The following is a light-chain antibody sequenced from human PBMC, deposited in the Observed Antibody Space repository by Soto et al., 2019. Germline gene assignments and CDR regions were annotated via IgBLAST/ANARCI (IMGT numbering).Light chain of an antibody. CDR1: QSISTY. V-gene: IGKV1-39*01. CDR2: DAS. J-gene: IGKJ5*01. Sequence: DIQMTQSPSCLSSSVLNVLTIICLASQSISTYLNWYQKKPGKAPNLLIYDASRLQSGVPSRFSGSGGGTDFTLSISSVQPEDFATYFCQQSYMDPITFGQGTRLEIK. CDR3: QQSYMDPIT.